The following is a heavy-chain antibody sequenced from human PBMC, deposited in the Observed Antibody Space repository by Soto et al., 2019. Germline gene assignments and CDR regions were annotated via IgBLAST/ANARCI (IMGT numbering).Heavy chain of an antibody. CDR2: ISSSGSTI. V-gene: IGHV3-48*03. J-gene: IGHJ6*02. Sequence: GGSLRLSCAASGFTFSSYEMNWVRQAPGKGLEWVSYISSSGSTIYYADSVKGRFTISRDNAKNSLYLQMSSLRAEDTAVYYCARDQSGDSSSWYYFYYYGMDVWGQGTTVTVSS. CDR1: GFTFSSYE. CDR3: ARDQSGDSSSWYYFYYYGMDV. D-gene: IGHD6-13*01.